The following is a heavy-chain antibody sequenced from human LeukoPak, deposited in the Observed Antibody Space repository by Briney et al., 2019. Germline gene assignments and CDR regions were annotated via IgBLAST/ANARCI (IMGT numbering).Heavy chain of an antibody. Sequence: GGSLRLSCAASGFTFSSFSMNWVRQAPGKGPEWVSYISISSSTTYYADSVKDRFSISRDNAKSSLHLQMNSLRAEDTAVYYCVRRGLIETEYLERWGQGTLVIVSS. D-gene: IGHD3-10*01. CDR3: VRRGLIETEYLER. J-gene: IGHJ1*01. V-gene: IGHV3-48*04. CDR1: GFTFSSFS. CDR2: ISISSSTT.